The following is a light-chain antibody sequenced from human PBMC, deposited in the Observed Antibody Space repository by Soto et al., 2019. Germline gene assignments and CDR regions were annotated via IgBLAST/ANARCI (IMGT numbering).Light chain of an antibody. CDR3: QQFDSSLYT. V-gene: IGKV3-20*01. CDR1: QSVSSSY. J-gene: IGKJ2*01. CDR2: GAS. Sequence: EIVLTQSPGTLSLSPGERATLSCRASQSVSSSYLAWYQQKPGQAPRLLIYGASSRATGIPDRFSGSGSGTDFTLTISRLAPEDFAVYYCQQFDSSLYTFGQGTKLEIK.